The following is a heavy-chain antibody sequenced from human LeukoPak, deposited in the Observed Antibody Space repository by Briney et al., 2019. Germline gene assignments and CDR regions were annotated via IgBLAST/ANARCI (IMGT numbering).Heavy chain of an antibody. V-gene: IGHV4-59*01. CDR1: GGSISSYH. J-gene: IGHJ4*02. D-gene: IGHD3-22*01. CDR3: ARDVSSGYYYY. CDR2: IYYSGST. Sequence: NPSETLSLTCTVSGGSISSYHWSWIRQPPGKGLEWIGYIYYSGSTNYNPSLKSRVTISVDTSKNQFSLKLSSVTAADTAVYYCARDVSSGYYYYWGQGTLVTVSS.